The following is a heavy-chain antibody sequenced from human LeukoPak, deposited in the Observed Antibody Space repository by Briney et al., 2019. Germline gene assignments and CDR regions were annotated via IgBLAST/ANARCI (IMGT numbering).Heavy chain of an antibody. CDR3: ARDRVKVAATRVVPYNWFDP. D-gene: IGHD2-15*01. CDR2: IIPIFGTA. CDR1: GGTFSSYA. Sequence: ASVKVSCKASGGTFSSYAISWVRQAPGQGLEWMGGIIPIFGTANYAQKFQGRVTITTDESTSTAYMELSSLRSEDTAVYYCARDRVKVAATRVVPYNWFDPWGQGTLVTVSS. J-gene: IGHJ5*02. V-gene: IGHV1-69*05.